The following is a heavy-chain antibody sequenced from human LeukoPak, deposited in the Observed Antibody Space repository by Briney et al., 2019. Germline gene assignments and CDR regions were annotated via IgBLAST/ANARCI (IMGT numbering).Heavy chain of an antibody. Sequence: GASVKVSCKASGYTFTSYDINWVRQATGQGLEWVGWMSPDSGYTGYAQTFQGRVTLTRNTSVSTAFTELSSLRSEDTAVYYCEIYTGYDSFWGQGTLVTVSS. D-gene: IGHD5-12*01. CDR3: EIYTGYDSF. CDR1: GYTFTSYD. V-gene: IGHV1-8*01. CDR2: MSPDSGYT. J-gene: IGHJ4*02.